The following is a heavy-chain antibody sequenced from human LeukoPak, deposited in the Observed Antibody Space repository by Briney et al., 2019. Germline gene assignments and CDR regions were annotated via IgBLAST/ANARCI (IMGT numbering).Heavy chain of an antibody. J-gene: IGHJ3*02. V-gene: IGHV1-18*01. CDR2: ISAYNGNT. D-gene: IGHD1-7*01. CDR1: GYTFTSYG. CDR3: ARSITGTTPGAFDI. Sequence: GASVKVSCKASGYTFTSYGISWVRQAPGQGLEWMGWISAYNGNTNYAQKLQGRVTMTTDTSTSTANMELRSLRSDDTAVYYCARSITGTTPGAFDIWGQGTMVTVSS.